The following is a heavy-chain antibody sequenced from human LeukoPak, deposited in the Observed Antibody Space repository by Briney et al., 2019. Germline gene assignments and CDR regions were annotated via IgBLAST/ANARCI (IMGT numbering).Heavy chain of an antibody. V-gene: IGHV6-1*01. Sequence: SQTLSLTCAISGDSVSSNSATWNWIRQSPSRGLEWLGRTYYRSKWYNDYAVSVKSRITINPDTSKNQFSLQLNSVTPEDTAVYYCARGDYYDSSGYYGPAEYFQHWGQGTLVTVSS. CDR1: GDSVSSNSAT. D-gene: IGHD3-22*01. CDR3: ARGDYYDSSGYYGPAEYFQH. CDR2: TYYRSKWYN. J-gene: IGHJ1*01.